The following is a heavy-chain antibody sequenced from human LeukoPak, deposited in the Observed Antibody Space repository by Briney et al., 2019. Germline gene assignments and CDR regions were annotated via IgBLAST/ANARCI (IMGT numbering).Heavy chain of an antibody. CDR2: MNPNGGGT. J-gene: IGHJ4*02. D-gene: IGHD6-19*01. Sequence: ASLKVSCKASGYTFTGYYMHWVRQAPGHGLEWMGWMNPNGGGTHSAQKFQGRVTMTRDTSISTAYMELSRLRSDDTAVYYCARPYSSGWTTGYWGQGTLVTVSS. V-gene: IGHV1-2*02. CDR3: ARPYSSGWTTGY. CDR1: GYTFTGYY.